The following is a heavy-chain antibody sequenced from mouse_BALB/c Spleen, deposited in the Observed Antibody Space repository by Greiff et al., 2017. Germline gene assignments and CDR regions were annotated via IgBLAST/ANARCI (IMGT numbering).Heavy chain of an antibody. D-gene: IGHD2-4*01. J-gene: IGHJ2*01. V-gene: IGHV3-6*02. CDR1: GYSITSGYY. Sequence: EVKLVESGPGLVKPSQSLSLTCSVTGYSITSGYYWNWIRQFPGNKLEWMGYISYDGSNNYNPSLKNRISITRDTSKNQFFLKLNSVTTEDTATYDWARIYDYDGGEYFDYWGQGTTLTVSS. CDR3: ARIYDYDGGEYFDY. CDR2: ISYDGSN.